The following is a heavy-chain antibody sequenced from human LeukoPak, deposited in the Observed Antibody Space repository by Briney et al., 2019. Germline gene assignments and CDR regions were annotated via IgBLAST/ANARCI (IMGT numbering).Heavy chain of an antibody. CDR2: IYTSGST. J-gene: IGHJ5*02. D-gene: IGHD2-2*01. CDR3: ARDQGYCSSTSCSRFDP. CDR1: GGSISSGSYY. V-gene: IGHV4-61*02. Sequence: SETLSLTCTVSGGSISSGSYYWSWIRQPAGKGLGWVGRIYTSGSTNYNPSLKSRVTISENTSKNQFSLRLSSVTAADTAVYYCARDQGYCSSTSCSRFDPWGQGTLVTVSS.